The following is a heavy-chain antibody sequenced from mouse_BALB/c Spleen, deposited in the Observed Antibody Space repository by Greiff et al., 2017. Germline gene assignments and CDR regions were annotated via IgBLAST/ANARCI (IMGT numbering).Heavy chain of an antibody. V-gene: IGHV5-4*02. CDR3: ARDFGYYYGSSYAMDY. CDR1: GFTFSDYY. D-gene: IGHD1-1*01. CDR2: ISDGGSYT. J-gene: IGHJ4*01. Sequence: EVKLMESGGGLVKPGGSLKLSCAASGFTFSDYYMYCVRQTPEKRLKWVATISDGGSYTYYPDCVKGRFTISRDNAKNNLYLQMSSLKSEDTAMYYCARDFGYYYGSSYAMDYWGQGTSVTVSS.